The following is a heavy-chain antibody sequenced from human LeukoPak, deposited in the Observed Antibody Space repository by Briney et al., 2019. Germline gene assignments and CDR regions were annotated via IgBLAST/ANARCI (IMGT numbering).Heavy chain of an antibody. J-gene: IGHJ4*02. CDR1: GFTFRSHA. CDR2: IYENGGTT. Sequence: GGSLRLSCVGSGFTFRSHAMSWVRQAPEKGLEFISGIYENGGTTYYADSVKGRFSISRDNSKNTLYLQMDSLRGEDTAVYYCAKDFRIGYSAHFDYWGQGALVTVSS. V-gene: IGHV3-23*01. D-gene: IGHD2-21*01. CDR3: AKDFRIGYSAHFDY.